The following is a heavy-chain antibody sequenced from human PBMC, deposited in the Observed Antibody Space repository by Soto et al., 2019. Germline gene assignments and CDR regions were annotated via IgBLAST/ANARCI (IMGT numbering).Heavy chain of an antibody. CDR2: ISGSGGST. CDR3: ARDLSYCSGGSCYSFWYFDL. J-gene: IGHJ2*01. D-gene: IGHD2-15*01. V-gene: IGHV3-23*01. CDR1: GFTFISYA. Sequence: PGGSLRLSCXASGFTFISYAMNWVRQAPGKGLEWVSAISGSGGSTYYADSVKGRFTISRDSAKNSLYLQMNSLRAEDTAVYYCARDLSYCSGGSCYSFWYFDLWGRGTLVTVSS.